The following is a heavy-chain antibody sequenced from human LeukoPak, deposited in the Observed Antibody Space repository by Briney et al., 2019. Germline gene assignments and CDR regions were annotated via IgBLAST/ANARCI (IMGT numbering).Heavy chain of an antibody. CDR2: IYHSGST. CDR1: GGSISNSNW. J-gene: IGHJ4*02. D-gene: IGHD3-10*01. V-gene: IGHV4-4*02. CDR3: ARGGTTMAAPFDY. Sequence: PSETLSLTCAVSGGSISNSNWWSWVRQPPGKGLEWIGEIYHSGSTNYNPSLKSRVTISVDKSKNQFSLKLSSVTAADTAVYYCARGGTTMAAPFDYWGQGTLVTVSS.